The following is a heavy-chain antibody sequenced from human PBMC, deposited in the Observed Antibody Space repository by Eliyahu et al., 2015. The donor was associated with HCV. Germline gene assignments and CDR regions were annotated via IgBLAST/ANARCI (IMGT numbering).Heavy chain of an antibody. CDR2: ISSSSSYI. V-gene: IGHV3-21*01. CDR3: ARDLARNYDYPRWFDP. Sequence: EVQLVESGGGLVKPGGSLRLSCEAXGLSXSTYSMNWVRQAPGEGVGGGPSISSSSSYIYYADSVKGRFTISRDNAKNSLYLQMNSLRAEDTAVYYCARDLARNYDYPRWFDPWGQGTLVTVSS. D-gene: IGHD3-3*01. J-gene: IGHJ5*02. CDR1: GLSXSTYS.